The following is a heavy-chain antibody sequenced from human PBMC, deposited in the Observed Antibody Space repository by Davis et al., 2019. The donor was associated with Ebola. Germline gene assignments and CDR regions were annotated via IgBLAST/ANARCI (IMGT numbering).Heavy chain of an antibody. CDR3: ARDTTVTTLSLFLHDAFDI. Sequence: GESLKISCVASGFSFRTYNMNWVRQAPGKGLEWVSCVSSSSRFIYYADSVKGRFTVSRDNAKNSLYLQMNSLRAEDTAVYYCARDTTVTTLSLFLHDAFDIWGQGTMVTVSS. CDR1: GFSFRTYN. CDR2: VSSSSRFI. V-gene: IGHV3-21*01. D-gene: IGHD4-17*01. J-gene: IGHJ3*02.